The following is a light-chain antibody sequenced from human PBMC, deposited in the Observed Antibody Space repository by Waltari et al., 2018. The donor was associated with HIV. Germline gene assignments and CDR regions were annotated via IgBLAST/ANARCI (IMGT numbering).Light chain of an antibody. V-gene: IGLV1-47*02. CDR1: STNIGRNN. CDR2: SNN. Sequence: HSLLTQPPSASGTPGQRVTIPCTGSSTNIGRNNIYRHQLLPGTAPKFCIYSNNQRPSGVPDRFSCSKSGTSAALASKWLRCEDDADYYCAAWNDSLGGYVFESGTKVTV. J-gene: IGLJ1*01. CDR3: AAWNDSLGGYV.